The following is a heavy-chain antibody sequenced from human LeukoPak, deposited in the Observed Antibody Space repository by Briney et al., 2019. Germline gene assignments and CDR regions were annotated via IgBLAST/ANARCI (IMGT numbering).Heavy chain of an antibody. CDR1: GFTFNIYA. CDR3: AKESGEGDSSGYFSPFDY. V-gene: IGHV3-23*01. CDR2: ITASGSSA. D-gene: IGHD3-22*01. Sequence: PGGSLRLSCAASGFTFNIYAMSWVRQAPGKGLEWVSAITASGSSAYYTDSVKGRFTVSRDNSKNTLYLQMNSLRAEDTAVYYCAKESGEGDSSGYFSPFDYWGQGTLVTVSS. J-gene: IGHJ4*02.